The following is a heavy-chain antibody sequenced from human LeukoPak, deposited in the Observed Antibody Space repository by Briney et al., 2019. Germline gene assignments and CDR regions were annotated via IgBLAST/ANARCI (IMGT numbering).Heavy chain of an antibody. V-gene: IGHV4-59*12. J-gene: IGHJ4*02. Sequence: SETLSLTCTVSGSSISSYYWSWIRQPPGKGLEWIGFIYYSGSTYYNPSLKSRVAISVDTSKNQFSLKLSSVTAADTAVYYCARESRWGQGTLVTVSS. CDR1: GSSISSYY. CDR2: IYYSGST. CDR3: ARESR.